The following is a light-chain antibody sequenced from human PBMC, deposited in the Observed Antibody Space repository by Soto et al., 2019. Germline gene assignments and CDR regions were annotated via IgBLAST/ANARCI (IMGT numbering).Light chain of an antibody. J-gene: IGLJ2*01. Sequence: SYELTQPPSVSVSPGQTARITCSGDALPKQYAYWYQQKPGQAPVLVIYKDSERPSGIPERFSGSSSGTTGTLTISGVQAEDEADYYCQSADSSGTVVFGGGTKVTVL. CDR2: KDS. V-gene: IGLV3-25*03. CDR3: QSADSSGTVV. CDR1: ALPKQY.